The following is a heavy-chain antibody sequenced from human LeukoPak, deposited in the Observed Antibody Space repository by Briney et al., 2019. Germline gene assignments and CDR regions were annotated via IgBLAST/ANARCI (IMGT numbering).Heavy chain of an antibody. Sequence: PSETLSLTCTVAGGSMNSYYWTWIRQPPGKGLEYIGYIYHTGNTNYNPSLKSRVTISIDTSKNQFSLKLTSVTAADTAVYYCAKLGWFQLPYNWSDPWGQGTLVTVSS. J-gene: IGHJ5*02. D-gene: IGHD2-21*01. CDR1: GGSMNSYY. V-gene: IGHV4-59*01. CDR2: IYHTGNT. CDR3: AKLGWFQLPYNWSDP.